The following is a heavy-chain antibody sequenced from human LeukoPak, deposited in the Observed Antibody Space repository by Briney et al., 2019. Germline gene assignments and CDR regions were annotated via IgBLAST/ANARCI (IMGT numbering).Heavy chain of an antibody. Sequence: GESLQISCKGSGYSFTIYWIGWVRQMPGKGLEWMGVIYPGDSDARYSPSFQGQVTISVDKSISTAYLQWSSLKASDTAIYYCARSSDYVFDYWGQGTLVTVSS. J-gene: IGHJ4*02. CDR2: IYPGDSDA. CDR3: ARSSDYVFDY. D-gene: IGHD4-17*01. CDR1: GYSFTIYW. V-gene: IGHV5-51*01.